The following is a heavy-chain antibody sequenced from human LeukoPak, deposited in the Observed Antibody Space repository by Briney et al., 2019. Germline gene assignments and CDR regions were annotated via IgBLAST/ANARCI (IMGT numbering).Heavy chain of an antibody. CDR3: ATARRLEGYCSSITCLVPYNWLDP. D-gene: IGHD2-2*01. CDR2: INPRGGST. V-gene: IGHV1-46*01. J-gene: IGHJ5*02. Sequence: GASVKVSCKAFGHTFTSHYMHWVRQAPGQGLEWMGIINPRGGSTSYAQKFQGRVTLTRDTSTSTVYMELSSLRSEDTAVYYCATARRLEGYCSSITCLVPYNWLDPWGQGTLVTVSS. CDR1: GHTFTSHY.